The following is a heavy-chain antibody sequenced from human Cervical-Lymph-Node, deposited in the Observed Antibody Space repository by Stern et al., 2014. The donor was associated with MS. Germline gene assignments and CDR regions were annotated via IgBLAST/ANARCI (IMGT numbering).Heavy chain of an antibody. CDR3: ARGELKEGLVRGMDV. D-gene: IGHD1-26*01. V-gene: IGHV1-69*01. CDR1: GGTFSSYA. Sequence: VQLVESGAEVKKPGSSVKVSCKASGGTFSSYALSCVRQAPGQGLSWMGGISPIFGTANYAQKFQGRVTITADESTSTAYMELSSLRSEDTAVYYCARGELKEGLVRGMDVWGQGTTVTVSS. CDR2: ISPIFGTA. J-gene: IGHJ6*02.